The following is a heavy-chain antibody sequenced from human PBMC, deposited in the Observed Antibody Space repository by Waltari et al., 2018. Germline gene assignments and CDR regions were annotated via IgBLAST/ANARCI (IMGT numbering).Heavy chain of an antibody. CDR3: ARGGGCSGGSCYELGYYYYYMDV. V-gene: IGHV4-59*10. CDR2: IYTSGST. D-gene: IGHD2-15*01. CDR1: GGSFSGYY. Sequence: QVQLQQWGAGLLKPSETLSLTCAVYGGSFSGYYWSWIRQPPGKGLEWIGRIYTSGSTNYNPSLKSRVTMSVDTSKNQFSLKLSSVTAADTAVYYCARGGGCSGGSCYELGYYYYYMDVWGKGTTVTVSS. J-gene: IGHJ6*03.